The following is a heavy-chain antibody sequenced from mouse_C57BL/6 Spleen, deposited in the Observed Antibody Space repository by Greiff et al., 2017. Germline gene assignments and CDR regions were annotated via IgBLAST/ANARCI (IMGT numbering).Heavy chain of an antibody. V-gene: IGHV1-64*01. J-gene: IGHJ4*01. CDR1: GYTFTSYW. CDR3: ARPPFTTVDAMDY. CDR2: IHPNSGST. Sequence: QVQLQQPGAELVKPGASVKLSCKASGYTFTSYWMHWVKQRPGQGLEWIGMIHPNSGSTNYNEKFKSKATLTVDTSSSTAYMQLSSLTSEDSAVYYGARPPFTTVDAMDYWGQGTSVTVSS. D-gene: IGHD1-1*01.